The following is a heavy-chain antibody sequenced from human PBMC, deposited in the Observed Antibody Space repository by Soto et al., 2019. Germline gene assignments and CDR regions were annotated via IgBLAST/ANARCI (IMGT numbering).Heavy chain of an antibody. CDR1: GGSISSGGYY. J-gene: IGHJ5*02. CDR2: IYYSGST. Sequence: SETLSLTCTVSGGSISSGGYYWSWIRQHPGKGLEWIGYIYYSGSTYYNPSLKSRVTISVDTSKNQFSLKLSSVTAADTAVYYCARVLQGKYSNPFCFDPWGQGTLVTVS. V-gene: IGHV4-31*03. CDR3: ARVLQGKYSNPFCFDP. D-gene: IGHD4-4*01.